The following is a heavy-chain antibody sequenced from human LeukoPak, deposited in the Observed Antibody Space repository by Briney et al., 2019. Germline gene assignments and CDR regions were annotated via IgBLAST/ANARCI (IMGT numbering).Heavy chain of an antibody. D-gene: IGHD6-19*01. V-gene: IGHV3-23*01. CDR2: ISGSGGST. CDR1: GFTFSSYA. J-gene: IGHJ4*02. CDR3: AKERHSSGWYGGFDY. Sequence: PGRSLRLSCAASGFTFSSYAMSWVRQAPGKGLEWVSAISGSGGSTYYADSVKGRFTISRDNSKNTLYLQMNSLRAEDTAVYYCAKERHSSGWYGGFDYWGQGTLVTVSS.